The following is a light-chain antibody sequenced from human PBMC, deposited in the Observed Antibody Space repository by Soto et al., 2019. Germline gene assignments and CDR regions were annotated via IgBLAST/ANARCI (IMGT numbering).Light chain of an antibody. V-gene: IGLV2-8*01. CDR1: SSDVGGYNY. Sequence: QSALTQPPSASGSPGQSVTISCTGTSSDVGGYNYVSWYQQHPGKAPKLMIYEVSKRPSGVPDRFSGSKSGNTASLTVSGLQAEDEADYYCSSYAGSHTLVVFGGGTKLTVL. CDR3: SSYAGSHTLVV. J-gene: IGLJ2*01. CDR2: EVS.